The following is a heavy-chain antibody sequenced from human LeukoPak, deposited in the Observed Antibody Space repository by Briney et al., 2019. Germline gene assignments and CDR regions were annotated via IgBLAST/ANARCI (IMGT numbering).Heavy chain of an antibody. V-gene: IGHV3-21*01. CDR2: ISNSGSYI. J-gene: IGHJ6*03. CDR3: ARVDGGSYYYYYYYMDV. D-gene: IGHD1-26*01. Sequence: GGSLRLSCAASGFTFSHYTLNWVRQAPGKGLEWVSSISNSGSYIYYADSVKGRFTISRDNAKNSLYLQMNSLRAEDTAVYYCARVDGGSYYYYYYYMDVWGKGTTVTVSS. CDR1: GFTFSHYT.